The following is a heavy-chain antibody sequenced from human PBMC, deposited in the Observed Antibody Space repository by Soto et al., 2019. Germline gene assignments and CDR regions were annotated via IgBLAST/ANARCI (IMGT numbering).Heavy chain of an antibody. Sequence: SETLSLTCAVYGGSFSGYYWSWIRQPPGKGLEWIGEINHSGSTNYNPSLKSRVTISVDTSKNQFSLKLSSVTAADTAVYYCGRARAGTHWDYWGQGTLVTVSS. D-gene: IGHD6-13*01. J-gene: IGHJ4*02. V-gene: IGHV4-34*01. CDR2: INHSGST. CDR1: GGSFSGYY. CDR3: GRARAGTHWDY.